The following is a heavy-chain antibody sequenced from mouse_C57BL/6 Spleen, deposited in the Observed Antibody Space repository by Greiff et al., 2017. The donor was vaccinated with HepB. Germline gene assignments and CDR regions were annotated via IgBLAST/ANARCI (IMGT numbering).Heavy chain of an antibody. J-gene: IGHJ2*01. CDR1: GYTFTEYT. D-gene: IGHD2-5*01. CDR2: FYPGSGSI. CDR3: ARHEGDSNYEGHFDY. V-gene: IGHV1-62-2*01. Sequence: VKLQQSGTELVKPGASVKLSCKASGYTFTEYTIHWVKQRSGQGLEWIGWFYPGSGSIKYNEKFKDKATLTADKSSSTVYMELSRLTSEDSAVYFCARHEGDSNYEGHFDYWGQGTTLTVSS.